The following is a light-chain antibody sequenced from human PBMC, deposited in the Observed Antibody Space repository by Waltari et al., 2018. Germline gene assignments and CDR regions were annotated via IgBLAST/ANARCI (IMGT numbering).Light chain of an antibody. J-gene: IGKJ3*01. Sequence: AIQLTQSPSSLSASVGHRITITCRASQDIASALAWYVQKPGKAPQLLIYEASTLESGVPSRFSGSGSGTDFTLSISGLQPEDFATYYCQQFINYPLTFGPGTTVDIK. V-gene: IGKV1D-13*01. CDR3: QQFINYPLT. CDR2: EAS. CDR1: QDIASA.